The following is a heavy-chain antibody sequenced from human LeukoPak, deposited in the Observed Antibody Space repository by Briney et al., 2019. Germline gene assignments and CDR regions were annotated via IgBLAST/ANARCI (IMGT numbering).Heavy chain of an antibody. V-gene: IGHV3-53*01. D-gene: IGHD1-26*01. CDR3: AREKFDSGSYPGEYYFDH. CDR1: GFTVSSNY. Sequence: GGSLRLSCAASGFTVSSNYMSWVRQAPGKGLEWVSVIYSGGRTFYADSVKGRFTISRDKSKNTLYLQMNSLRAEDTAVYYCAREKFDSGSYPGEYYFDHWGQGTLVTVSS. J-gene: IGHJ4*02. CDR2: IYSGGRT.